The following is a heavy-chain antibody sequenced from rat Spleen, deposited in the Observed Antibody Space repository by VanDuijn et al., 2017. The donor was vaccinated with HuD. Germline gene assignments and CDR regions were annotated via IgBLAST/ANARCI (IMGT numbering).Heavy chain of an antibody. CDR1: GFTFSDYG. V-gene: IGHV2-19*01. CDR2: IWSGGNT. J-gene: IGHJ1*01. CDR3: TREDYGGHDWYFDF. Sequence: VQLVESGGGLVQPGRSLKLSCAASGFTFSDYGMAWVRQPPGKGLEWMGAIWSGGNTDYNSALKSRLSISRDTSKSQVFLKMNSLQTEDTAIYFCTREDYGGHDWYFDFWGPGTMVTVSS. D-gene: IGHD1-11*01.